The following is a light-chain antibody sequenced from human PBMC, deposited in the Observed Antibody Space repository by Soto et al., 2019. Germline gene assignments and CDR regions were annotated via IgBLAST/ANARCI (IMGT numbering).Light chain of an antibody. Sequence: QMTQSPSSLSASVGDRVTITCRASRSITTYLNWYQQKPGKAPKLLISAASNLQSGVPSRFNGSGSGTDFTLTISSLQPEDFASYYCQQSYNAPMYTFGQGTKLEI. CDR1: RSITTY. CDR2: AAS. CDR3: QQSYNAPMYT. V-gene: IGKV1-39*01. J-gene: IGKJ2*01.